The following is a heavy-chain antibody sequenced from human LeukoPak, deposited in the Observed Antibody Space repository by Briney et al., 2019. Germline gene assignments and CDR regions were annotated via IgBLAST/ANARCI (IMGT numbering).Heavy chain of an antibody. CDR3: AKRTMSAFDS. J-gene: IGHJ4*02. V-gene: IGHV3-23*01. CDR1: GFTFRTYA. Sequence: GGSLRLSCTASGFTFRTYAMNWVRQAPGKGLEWLSGISGSGNGTYCADSVKGRFIISRDNSKNMVFLQMNSLTVEDAATYYCAKRTMSAFDSWGQGTQLIVSS. D-gene: IGHD5-24*01. CDR2: ISGSGNGT.